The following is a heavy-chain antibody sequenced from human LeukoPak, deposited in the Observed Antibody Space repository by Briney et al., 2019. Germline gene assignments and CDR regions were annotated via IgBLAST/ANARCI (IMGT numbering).Heavy chain of an antibody. Sequence: GGSLRLSCTASGFAFSVYAMSWLRQPPGKRLEWVSTINANSGTTSYAASVRGRFTISRDNSKNTLYLQLNTLRADDTATYYCAKPISGGLAVTADWFHPWGQGTLVVVSS. CDR2: INANSGTT. CDR1: GFAFSVYA. V-gene: IGHV3-23*01. J-gene: IGHJ5*01. D-gene: IGHD6-19*01. CDR3: AKPISGGLAVTADWFHP.